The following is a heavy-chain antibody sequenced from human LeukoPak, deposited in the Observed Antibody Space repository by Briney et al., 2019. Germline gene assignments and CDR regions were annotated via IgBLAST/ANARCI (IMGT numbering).Heavy chain of an antibody. V-gene: IGHV4-34*01. D-gene: IGHD3-10*01. J-gene: IGHJ6*02. CDR1: GGSFSGYY. CDR3: ARLDYYGSGRWRYYGMDV. CDR2: INHSGST. Sequence: SETLFLTCAVYGGSFSGYYWSWIRQPPGKGLEWIGEINHSGSTNYNPSLKSRVTISVDTSKNQFSLKLSSVTAADTAVYYCARLDYYGSGRWRYYGMDVWGQGTTVTVSS.